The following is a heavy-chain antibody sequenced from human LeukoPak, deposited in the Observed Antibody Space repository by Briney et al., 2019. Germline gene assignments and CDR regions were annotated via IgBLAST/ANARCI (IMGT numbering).Heavy chain of an antibody. V-gene: IGHV3-33*06. D-gene: IGHD5-18*01. CDR3: VKEPAPYSLGDA. Sequence: GGSLRLSCGASGFTFSHYGMHWVRQAPGKGLEWVAVVWDDGINKFYADSVKGRFTISRDNSKHTVSLHMNSLRAEDTAVYYCVKEPAPYSLGDAWGKGTPVTVSS. CDR2: VWDDGINK. J-gene: IGHJ6*04. CDR1: GFTFSHYG.